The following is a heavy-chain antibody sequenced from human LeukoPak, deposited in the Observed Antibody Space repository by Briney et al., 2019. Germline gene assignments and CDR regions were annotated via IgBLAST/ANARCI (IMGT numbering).Heavy chain of an antibody. D-gene: IGHD1-1*01. CDR3: ARVTGTTAGDH. CDR1: GFTFYTYA. CDR2: ITGSGGTT. Sequence: GGSLRLSCAASGFTFYTYAMGWVRQAPGKGLEWVSTITGSGGTTYYADSVKGRFTISRDNSKNTLYLQMNSLRAEDTAVYYCARVTGTTAGDHWGQGTLVSVSS. V-gene: IGHV3-23*01. J-gene: IGHJ5*02.